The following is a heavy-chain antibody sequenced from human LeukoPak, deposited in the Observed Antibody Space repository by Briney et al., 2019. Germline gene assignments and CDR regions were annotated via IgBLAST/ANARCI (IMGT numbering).Heavy chain of an antibody. CDR2: IYPGDSDT. CDR1: GYRFTSDW. Sequence: GESLKISCKGSGYRFTSDWIGWVRQMPGKGLEWMGIIYPGDSDTRYSPSFQGQVTISADKSVNTAYLQWSSLKASDTAMYYCARGWSRSGAGQVDYWGQGTLVTVSS. D-gene: IGHD2-8*02. J-gene: IGHJ4*02. V-gene: IGHV5-51*01. CDR3: ARGWSRSGAGQVDY.